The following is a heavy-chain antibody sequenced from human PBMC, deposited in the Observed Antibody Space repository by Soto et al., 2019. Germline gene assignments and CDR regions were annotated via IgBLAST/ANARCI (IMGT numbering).Heavy chain of an antibody. CDR3: AREEGLMTTVTTYYYMDV. CDR2: ISYDGSNK. D-gene: IGHD4-17*01. CDR1: GFTFSSYG. Sequence: GGSLRLSFAASGFTFSSYGMHWVRQAPGKGLEWVAVISYDGSNKYYADSVKGRFTISRDDAKNTLYLQMNSLRAEDTAVYYCAREEGLMTTVTTYYYMDVWGKGTTVTVSS. V-gene: IGHV3-30*03. J-gene: IGHJ6*03.